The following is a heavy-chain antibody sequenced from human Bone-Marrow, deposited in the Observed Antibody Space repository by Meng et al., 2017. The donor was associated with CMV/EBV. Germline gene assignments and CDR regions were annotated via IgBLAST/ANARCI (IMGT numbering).Heavy chain of an antibody. CDR3: ARDAGWGSDY. D-gene: IGHD3-16*01. CDR1: GYSCSNYG. CDR2: IGSYNGNT. J-gene: IGHJ4*02. Sequence: CKASGYSCSNYGITWVRQAPGQGLEWMGWIGSYNGNTNYAQKFQDRVTTTTDASTSTAYMELRSLRSDDTALYYCARDAGWGSDYWGQGILVTVSS. V-gene: IGHV1-18*01.